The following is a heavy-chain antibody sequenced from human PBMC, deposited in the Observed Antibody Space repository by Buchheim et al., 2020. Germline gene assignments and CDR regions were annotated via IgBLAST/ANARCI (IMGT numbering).Heavy chain of an antibody. CDR1: GFSFSDYY. CDR2: ISDTGNPK. J-gene: IGHJ4*02. CDR3: ARGRRGTSGWYCLIDY. D-gene: IGHD6-19*01. Sequence: QVQLVESGGGLVKPGGSLRLSCAASGFSFSDYYMSWIRQVPGKGLEWLSYISDTGNPKYYADSVKGRFTISRDNAKNSLYLQMDSLRAEDTAVYYCARGRRGTSGWYCLIDYWGQGT. V-gene: IGHV3-11*01.